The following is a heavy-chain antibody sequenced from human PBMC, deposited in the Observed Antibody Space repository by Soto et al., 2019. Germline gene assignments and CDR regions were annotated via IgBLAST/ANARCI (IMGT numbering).Heavy chain of an antibody. D-gene: IGHD3-3*02. J-gene: IGHJ4*02. V-gene: IGHV3-30*03. CDR3: ARRLAGASSDLLDY. CDR2: ISHDGRIK. Sequence: QVQLVESGGGVVQPGRSLRLSCAASGFTFSDYVMHWVRQLPGKGLGWVAVISHDGRIKYYADSVQGRFTISRDNSNNMLYLQMDSLKTDDTALFYCARRLAGASSDLLDYWGQGTLVTVSS. CDR1: GFTFSDYV.